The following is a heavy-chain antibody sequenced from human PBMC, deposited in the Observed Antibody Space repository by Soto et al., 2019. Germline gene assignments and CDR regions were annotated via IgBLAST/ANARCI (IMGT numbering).Heavy chain of an antibody. V-gene: IGHV4-59*01. CDR1: GGSISSYY. J-gene: IGHJ6*02. D-gene: IGHD6-19*01. CDR2: IYYSGST. Sequence: QVQLQESGPGLVKPSETLSLTCTVSGGSISSYYWSWIRQPPGKGLEWIGYIYYSGSTNYNPSLKSRVTISVDTSKNQFSLKLSSVTAADTAVYYCAREQWLKEGMDVWGQGTTVTVSS. CDR3: AREQWLKEGMDV.